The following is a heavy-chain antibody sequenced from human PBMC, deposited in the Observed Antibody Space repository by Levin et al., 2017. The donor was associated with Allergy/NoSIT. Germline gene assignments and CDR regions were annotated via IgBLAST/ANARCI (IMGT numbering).Heavy chain of an antibody. CDR3: ARGRDGDYYFDY. Sequence: SQTLSLTCAVYGGSFSGYYWSWIRQPPGKGLEWIGEINHSGSTNYNPSLKSRVTISVDTSKNQFSLKLSSVTAADTAVYYCARGRDGDYYFDYWGQGTLVTVSS. D-gene: IGHD4-17*01. CDR2: INHSGST. CDR1: GGSFSGYY. J-gene: IGHJ4*02. V-gene: IGHV4-34*01.